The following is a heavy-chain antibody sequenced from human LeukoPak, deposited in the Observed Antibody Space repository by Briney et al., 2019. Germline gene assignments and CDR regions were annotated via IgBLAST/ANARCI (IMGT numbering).Heavy chain of an antibody. CDR2: INPNSGGT. J-gene: IGHJ5*02. CDR1: GYTFTGYY. V-gene: IGHV1-2*02. CDR3: ARGKNTVTGWFDP. D-gene: IGHD4-17*01. Sequence: GASVKVSCKASGYTFTGYYMHWVRQAPGQGLEWMGWINPNSGGTNYAQKFQGRVTMTRDTSISTAYMELSRLRSDDTAVYYCARGKNTVTGWFDPWGQGTLVTVSS.